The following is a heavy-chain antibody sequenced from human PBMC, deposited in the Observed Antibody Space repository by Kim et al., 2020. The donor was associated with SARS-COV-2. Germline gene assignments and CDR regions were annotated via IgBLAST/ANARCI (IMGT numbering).Heavy chain of an antibody. Sequence: SETLSLTCAVYGGSFSGYYWSWIRQPPGKGLEWIGEINHSGSTNYNPSLKSRVTISVDTSKNQFSLKLSSVTAADTAVYYCARSPGVYYGSGSYRNWFDPWGQGTLVTVSS. V-gene: IGHV4-34*01. CDR2: INHSGST. CDR1: GGSFSGYY. J-gene: IGHJ5*02. CDR3: ARSPGVYYGSGSYRNWFDP. D-gene: IGHD3-10*01.